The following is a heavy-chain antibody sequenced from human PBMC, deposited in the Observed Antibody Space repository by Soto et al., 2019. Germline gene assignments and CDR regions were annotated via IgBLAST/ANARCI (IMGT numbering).Heavy chain of an antibody. J-gene: IGHJ6*02. Sequence: ASVKVSCKASGYTFTSYYMHWARQAPGQGLEWMGIINPSGGSTSYAQKFQGRVTMTRDTSTSTVYMELSSLRSEDTAVYYCARGGVGATYYYYYGMDVWGQGTTVTVSS. CDR1: GYTFTSYY. V-gene: IGHV1-46*01. CDR3: ARGGVGATYYYYYGMDV. D-gene: IGHD1-26*01. CDR2: INPSGGST.